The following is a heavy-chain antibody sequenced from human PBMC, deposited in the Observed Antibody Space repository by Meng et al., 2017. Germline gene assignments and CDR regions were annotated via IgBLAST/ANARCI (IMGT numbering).Heavy chain of an antibody. CDR3: ARGQDQYSSGWNAFDI. Sequence: GGSLRLSCAASGFTFSSYSMNWVRQAPGKGLEWVSSISSSSRYIYYADSVKGRFTISRDNAKNSLYLQMNSLRAEDTAVYYCARGQDQYSSGWNAFDIWGQGTMVTVSS. D-gene: IGHD6-19*01. V-gene: IGHV3-21*01. CDR1: GFTFSSYS. J-gene: IGHJ3*02. CDR2: ISSSSRYI.